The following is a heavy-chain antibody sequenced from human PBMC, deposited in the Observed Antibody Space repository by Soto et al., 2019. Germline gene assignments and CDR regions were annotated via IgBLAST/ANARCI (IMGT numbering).Heavy chain of an antibody. CDR3: ARLPGSGSYLDY. Sequence: SETLSLTCAVYGGSFSGYYWSWIRQPPGKGLEWIGEINHSGSTNYNPSLKSRVTISVDTSKNQFSLKLSSVTAADTAVYYCARLPGSGSYLDYWGQGTLVTVSS. CDR2: INHSGST. J-gene: IGHJ4*02. V-gene: IGHV4-34*01. D-gene: IGHD3-10*01. CDR1: GGSFSGYY.